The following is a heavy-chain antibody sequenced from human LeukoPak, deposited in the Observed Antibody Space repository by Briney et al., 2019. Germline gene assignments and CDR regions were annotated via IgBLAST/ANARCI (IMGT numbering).Heavy chain of an antibody. CDR1: GLTFSSYP. CDR3: ARSPPRGYSGHDDWPAYNFDY. V-gene: IGHV3-21*01. D-gene: IGHD5-12*01. J-gene: IGHJ4*02. Sequence: PGGCLRLSCAASGLTFSSYPMNWVRQAPGEGLEWVSSISFTSTHINYADSVKGRFTISRDNAKNSLYLQMSSLRAEDTAVSYCARSPPRGYSGHDDWPAYNFDYWGQGTLVTVSS. CDR2: ISFTSTHI.